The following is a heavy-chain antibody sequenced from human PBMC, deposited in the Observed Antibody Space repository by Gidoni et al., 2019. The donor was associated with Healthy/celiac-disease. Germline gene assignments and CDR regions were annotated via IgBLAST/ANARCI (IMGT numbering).Heavy chain of an antibody. Sequence: EVQLVESGGGLVQPGGSLRLSCAASGFTFSSYEMNWVRQAPGKGLEWVSYISSSGSTIYYADSVKGRFTISRDNAKNSLYLQMNSLRAEDTAVYYCARGDYDILSGPHPWGQGTLVTVSS. D-gene: IGHD3-9*01. CDR2: ISSSGSTI. CDR3: ARGDYDILSGPHP. J-gene: IGHJ5*02. CDR1: GFTFSSYE. V-gene: IGHV3-48*03.